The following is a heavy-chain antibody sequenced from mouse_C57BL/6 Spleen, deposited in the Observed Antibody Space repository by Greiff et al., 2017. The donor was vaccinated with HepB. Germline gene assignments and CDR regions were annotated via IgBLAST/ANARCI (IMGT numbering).Heavy chain of an antibody. Sequence: DVKLQESGEGLVKPGGSLKLSCAASGFTFSSYAMSWVRQTPEKRLEWVAYISSGGDYIYYADTVKGRFTISRDNARNTLYLQMSSLKSEDTAMYYCTLIYYGYAMDYWGQGTSVTVSS. D-gene: IGHD2-2*01. CDR1: GFTFSSYA. V-gene: IGHV5-9-1*02. CDR2: ISSGGDYI. CDR3: TLIYYGYAMDY. J-gene: IGHJ4*01.